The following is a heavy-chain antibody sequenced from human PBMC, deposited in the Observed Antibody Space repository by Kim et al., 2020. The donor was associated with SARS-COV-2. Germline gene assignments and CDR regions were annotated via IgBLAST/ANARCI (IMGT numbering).Heavy chain of an antibody. J-gene: IGHJ6*02. CDR3: ARDGSSYGTDV. CDR2: ISYAGSNK. CDR1: GFTFSSYA. Sequence: GGSLRRSYAASGFTFSSYAMHWVRQAPGKGLEWVSVISYAGSNKYYADSVKGRFTISRDNSKNTLYLQMNSLRAEDTAVYYCARDGSSYGTDVCGQGTT. V-gene: IGHV3-30*04. D-gene: IGHD2-15*01.